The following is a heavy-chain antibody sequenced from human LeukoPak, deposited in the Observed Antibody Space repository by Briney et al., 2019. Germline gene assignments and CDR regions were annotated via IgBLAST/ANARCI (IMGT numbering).Heavy chain of an antibody. J-gene: IGHJ4*02. CDR1: GFTFSSFA. V-gene: IGHV3-21*04. CDR3: ARGSDSSGYYYVDY. D-gene: IGHD3-22*01. Sequence: GGSLRLSCAASGFTFSSFAMTWVRQAPGKGLEWVSSMSSGGTYIYYPDSVRGRFTISRDNSKNTLYLQMNSLRAEDTAVYYCARGSDSSGYYYVDYWGQGTLVTVSS. CDR2: MSSGGTYI.